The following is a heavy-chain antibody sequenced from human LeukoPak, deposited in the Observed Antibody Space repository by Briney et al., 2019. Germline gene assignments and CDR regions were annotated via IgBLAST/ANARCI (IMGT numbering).Heavy chain of an antibody. CDR2: INPNSGGT. D-gene: IGHD5-12*01. Sequence: ASVKVSCEASGYTFTGYYMHWVRQAPGQGLEWMGWINPNSGGTNYAQKFQGRLTMTRDTSISTAYMELSRLRSDDTAVYYCARDRPPRRIYSGYDGHYYYGMDVWGQGTTVTVSS. V-gene: IGHV1-2*02. J-gene: IGHJ6*02. CDR3: ARDRPPRRIYSGYDGHYYYGMDV. CDR1: GYTFTGYY.